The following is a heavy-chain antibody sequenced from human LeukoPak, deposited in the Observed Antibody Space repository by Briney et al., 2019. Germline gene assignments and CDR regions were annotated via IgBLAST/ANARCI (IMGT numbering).Heavy chain of an antibody. CDR3: ARHPYDILTGYGYYYYHMDV. D-gene: IGHD3-9*01. V-gene: IGHV3-23*01. J-gene: IGHJ6*03. Sequence: GGSLRLSCAVSGFTFSSYAMSWVRQAPGKGLDYASGTSGGGVTTYYADSVKGRFTVSRDNSKNTLYLQMHSLRAEDTAVYYCARHPYDILTGYGYYYYHMDVWGKGTTVIVSS. CDR2: TSGGGVTT. CDR1: GFTFSSYA.